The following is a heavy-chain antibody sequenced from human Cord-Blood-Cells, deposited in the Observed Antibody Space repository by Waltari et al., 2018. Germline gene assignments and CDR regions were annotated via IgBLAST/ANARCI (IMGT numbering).Heavy chain of an antibody. CDR2: IYYSGST. V-gene: IGHV4-59*11. CDR1: GGSISSHY. J-gene: IGHJ4*02. Sequence: QVQLQESGPGLVKPSETLSLTCTVSGGSISSHYWSWIRQPPGKGLEWIGYIYYSGSTNYNPSLKSRVNISVDTSKNQFSLKLSSVTAADTAVYYCARQSEVPSDGYFDYWGQGTLVTGSS. D-gene: IGHD2-21*01. CDR3: ARQSEVPSDGYFDY.